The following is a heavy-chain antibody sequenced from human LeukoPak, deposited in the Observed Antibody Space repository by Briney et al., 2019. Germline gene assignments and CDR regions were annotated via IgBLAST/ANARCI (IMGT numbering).Heavy chain of an antibody. CDR3: ARGTRYCSSTSCGVDY. CDR1: GYTFTGYY. J-gene: IGHJ4*02. D-gene: IGHD2-2*01. CDR2: INPNSGGT. V-gene: IGHV1-2*02. Sequence: ASVKVSCKASGYTFTGYYMHWGRQAPGQGLEWMGWINPNSGGTNYAQKFQGRVTMTRDTSISTAYMELSRLRSDDTAVYYCARGTRYCSSTSCGVDYWGQGTLVTVSS.